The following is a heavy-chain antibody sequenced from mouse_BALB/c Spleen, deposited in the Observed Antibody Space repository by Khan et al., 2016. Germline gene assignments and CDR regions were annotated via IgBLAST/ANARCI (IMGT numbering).Heavy chain of an antibody. D-gene: IGHD2-3*01. CDR3: ASERDGGYFDY. CDR1: GYSITSGYY. V-gene: IGHV3-6*02. Sequence: EVQLQESGPGLVKPSQSLSLTCSVTGYSITSGYYWNWIRQFPGNKLEWMGYISYDGSNNYNPSLKNRISITRDTSKNQFFLKLNSVTTEDTATXYCASERDGGYFDYWGQGTTLTVSS. CDR2: ISYDGSN. J-gene: IGHJ2*01.